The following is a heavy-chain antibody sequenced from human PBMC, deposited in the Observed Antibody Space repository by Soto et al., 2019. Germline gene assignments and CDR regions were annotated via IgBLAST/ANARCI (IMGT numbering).Heavy chain of an antibody. CDR2: ISFSGRP. J-gene: IGHJ3*02. CDR1: GASISGGAYW. D-gene: IGHD6-19*01. V-gene: IGHV4-31*01. Sequence: QVQLQESGPGLVKPSQTLSLTCTVSGASISGGAYWWGWIRQAPGRGLEWIGYISFSGRPHYSPSLQSPITISLNTSRSQFSLDLNAVTDANTAVYFCATESPIPVDAFDIWGQGTMVTVSS. CDR3: ATESPIPVDAFDI.